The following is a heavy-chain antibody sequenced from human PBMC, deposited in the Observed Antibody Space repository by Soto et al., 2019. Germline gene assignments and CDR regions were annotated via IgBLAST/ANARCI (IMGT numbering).Heavy chain of an antibody. CDR3: VKRGRNWGAFDF. V-gene: IGHV3-23*01. CDR1: GFILNNYA. D-gene: IGHD7-27*01. CDR2: IGGTDGDSDGVP. J-gene: IGHJ3*01. Sequence: VQLLESGGDLVQPGGSLRLSCVASGFILNNYAMSWVRQAPGKGLGWVSTIGGTDGDSDGVPWYEDSVKGRLTISRDSSANTLFLHMDNLRAEDSALYYCVKRGRNWGAFDFWGQGTTVVVSS.